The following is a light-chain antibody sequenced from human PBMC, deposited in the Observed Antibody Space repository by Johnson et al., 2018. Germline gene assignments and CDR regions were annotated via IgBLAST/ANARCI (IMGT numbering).Light chain of an antibody. V-gene: IGLV1-51*02. CDR2: ENN. CDR3: GTWDSSLSAGNV. J-gene: IGLJ1*01. Sequence: QSVLTQPPSVSAAPGQKVTISCSGSSSNIGNNYVSWYQQLPGTAPKLLIYENNKRPSGIPDRFSGSKSGTSATLGITGLQTGDAPDYYCGTWDSSLSAGNVFGTGTKVTVL. CDR1: SSNIGNNY.